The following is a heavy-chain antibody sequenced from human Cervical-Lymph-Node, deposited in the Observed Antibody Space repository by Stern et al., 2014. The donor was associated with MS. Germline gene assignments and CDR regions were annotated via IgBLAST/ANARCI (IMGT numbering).Heavy chain of an antibody. CDR1: GYTFTDYF. J-gene: IGHJ5*02. D-gene: IGHD1-26*01. CDR2: INPNSGGT. Sequence: QDQLVQSGAEVKKPGASVKVSCKASGYTFTDYFIHWVRQAPGQGLEWMGRINPNSGGTNYAQKFQGRVTMTRDTSISTAYMELSRLTSDDTAVYYCARYSGRYYWFDPWGQGTLVTVSS. V-gene: IGHV1-2*06. CDR3: ARYSGRYYWFDP.